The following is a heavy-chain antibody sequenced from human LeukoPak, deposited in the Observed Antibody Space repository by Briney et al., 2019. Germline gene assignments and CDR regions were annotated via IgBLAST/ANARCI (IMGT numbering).Heavy chain of an antibody. Sequence: SETLSLTCTVSGGSISSYYWSWIRQPPGKRLEWIGHIYYSGSTNYNPSLKSRVTISVDTSKNQFSLKLSSVTAADTAVYYCTSRSSIWSGYQDTLYYFDSWGQGTLVTVSS. D-gene: IGHD3-3*01. J-gene: IGHJ4*02. CDR2: IYYSGST. CDR1: GGSISSYY. V-gene: IGHV4-59*01. CDR3: TSRSSIWSGYQDTLYYFDS.